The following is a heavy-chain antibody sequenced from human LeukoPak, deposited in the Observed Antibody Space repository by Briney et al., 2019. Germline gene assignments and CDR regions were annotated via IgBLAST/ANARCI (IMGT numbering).Heavy chain of an antibody. CDR2: MYTSGST. Sequence: PSETLTLTCTVSGVSVSSDYWSWIRQPAGKGLEWIGRMYTSGSTSYNPSLKSRVTMSVDTSKNQFSLKLRSVTAADTAVYYCARDSRGGGPDFDYWGPGTLITVSS. J-gene: IGHJ4*02. CDR3: ARDSRGGGPDFDY. CDR1: GVSVSSDY. V-gene: IGHV4-4*07. D-gene: IGHD3-16*01.